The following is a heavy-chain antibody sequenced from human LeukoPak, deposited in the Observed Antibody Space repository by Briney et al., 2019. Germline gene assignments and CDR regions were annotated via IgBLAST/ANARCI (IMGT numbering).Heavy chain of an antibody. CDR1: GFTFSSYG. D-gene: IGHD6-13*01. CDR3: AKDVTAAGNSPIFDY. Sequence: GGSLRLSCAASGFTFSSYGMHWVRQAPGKGLEWVAFIRYDGSNKYYADSVKGRFTISRDNSKNTLYLQMNSLRAEDMALYYCAKDVTAAGNSPIFDYWGQGTLVTVSS. CDR2: IRYDGSNK. V-gene: IGHV3-30*02. J-gene: IGHJ4*02.